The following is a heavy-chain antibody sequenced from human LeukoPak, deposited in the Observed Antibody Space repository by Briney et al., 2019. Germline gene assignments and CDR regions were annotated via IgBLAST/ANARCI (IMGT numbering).Heavy chain of an antibody. J-gene: IGHJ4*02. CDR3: ARSYYDYVWGSYRYRPFDY. CDR1: GFTFSDYY. Sequence: GGSLRLSCAASGFTFSDYYMSWIRQAPGKGLEWVSYISSSGSTIYYADSVKGRFTISRDNAKNSLYLQMNSLRAEDTAVYYCARSYYDYVWGSYRYRPFDYWGQGTLVTVSS. V-gene: IGHV3-11*04. CDR2: ISSSGSTI. D-gene: IGHD3-16*02.